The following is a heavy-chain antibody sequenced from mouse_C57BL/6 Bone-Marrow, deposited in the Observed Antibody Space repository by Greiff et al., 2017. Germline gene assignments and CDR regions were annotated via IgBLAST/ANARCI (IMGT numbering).Heavy chain of an antibody. CDR1: GFSFNTYA. CDR2: IRSKSNNYAT. V-gene: IGHV10-1*01. J-gene: IGHJ4*01. CDR3: VRQDSNYLYAMDY. Sequence: EVQGVESGGGLVQPKGSLKLSCAASGFSFNTYAMNWVRQAPGKGLEWVARIRSKSNNYATYYADSVKDRFTISRDDSESMLYLQMNNLKTEDTAMYYCVRQDSNYLYAMDYWGQGTSVTVSS. D-gene: IGHD2-5*01.